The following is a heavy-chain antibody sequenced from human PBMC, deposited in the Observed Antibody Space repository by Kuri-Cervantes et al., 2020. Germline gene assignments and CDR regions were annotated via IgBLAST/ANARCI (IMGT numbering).Heavy chain of an antibody. Sequence: SETLSLTCTVSGGSISSGDYYWSWIRQPPGKGLEWIGYIYYSGSTCYNPSLKSRVTISVDTSKNQFSLKLSSVTAADTAVYYCARDDRRNWFDPWGQGTLVTVSS. D-gene: IGHD3-22*01. CDR2: IYYSGST. J-gene: IGHJ5*02. CDR1: GGSISSGDYY. CDR3: ARDDRRNWFDP. V-gene: IGHV4-30-4*01.